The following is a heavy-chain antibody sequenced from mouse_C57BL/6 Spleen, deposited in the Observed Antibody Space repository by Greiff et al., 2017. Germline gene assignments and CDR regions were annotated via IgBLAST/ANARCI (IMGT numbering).Heavy chain of an antibody. CDR3: TRDMGLLGDY. CDR1: GYTFTDYE. D-gene: IGHD1-1*01. CDR2: IDPETGGT. V-gene: IGHV1-15*01. J-gene: IGHJ2*01. Sequence: QVHVKQSGAELVRPGASVTLSCKASGYTFTDYEMHWVKQTPVHGLEWIGAIDPETGGTAYNQKFKGKAILTADKSSSTAYMELRSLTSEDSAVYYCTRDMGLLGDYWGQGTTLTVSS.